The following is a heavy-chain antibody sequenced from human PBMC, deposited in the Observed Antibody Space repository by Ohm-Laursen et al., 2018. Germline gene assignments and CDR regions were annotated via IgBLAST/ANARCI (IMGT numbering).Heavy chain of an antibody. CDR3: ARRPALRFFPRSEGNGMDV. D-gene: IGHD3-3*01. J-gene: IGHJ6*02. CDR1: GYSFSNYY. CDR2: IYPGDAES. V-gene: IGHV5-51*01. Sequence: ESLKISCKGSGYSFSNYYIGWVRQMPGKGLEWMGFIYPGDAESRYSPSFQGQVIMSVDKSINTAYLHWRSLRDSDSAIYYCARRPALRFFPRSEGNGMDVWGQGTTVIVSS.